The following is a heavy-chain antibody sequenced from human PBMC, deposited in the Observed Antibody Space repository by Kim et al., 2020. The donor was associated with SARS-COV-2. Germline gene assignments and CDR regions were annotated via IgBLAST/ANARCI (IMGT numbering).Heavy chain of an antibody. D-gene: IGHD2-15*01. Sequence: YYADSVKGRFTISRDNSKNTLYLQMNSLRAEDTAVYYCAREGVDMDAFDIWGQGTMVTVSS. J-gene: IGHJ3*02. V-gene: IGHV3-30*01. CDR3: AREGVDMDAFDI.